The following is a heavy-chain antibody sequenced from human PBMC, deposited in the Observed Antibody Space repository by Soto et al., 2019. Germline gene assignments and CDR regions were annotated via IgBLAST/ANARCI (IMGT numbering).Heavy chain of an antibody. CDR3: AKGYSSGWTPWYYYGMDV. D-gene: IGHD6-19*01. CDR1: GFTFRNLA. V-gene: IGHV3-23*01. J-gene: IGHJ6*02. Sequence: PGGSLTLSCATSGFTFRNLAMRWVRQAPGKGLRWVAGIRRSVGSTDNEDSWKGRFTISRDNSKNTLYLQMNSLRAEDTAVYYCAKGYSSGWTPWYYYGMDVWGQGTTVTVSS. CDR2: IRRSVGST.